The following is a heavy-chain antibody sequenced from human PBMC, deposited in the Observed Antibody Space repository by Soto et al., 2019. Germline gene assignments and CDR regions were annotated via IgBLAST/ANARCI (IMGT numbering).Heavy chain of an antibody. CDR3: AKDGGVVVVAAAYYYYYGMDV. Sequence: GGSLRLSCAASGFTFSSYAMSWVRQAPGKGLEWVSAISGSGGSTYYADSVKGRFTISRDNSKNTLYLQMNSLRAEDTAVYYCAKDGGVVVVAAAYYYYYGMDVWGQGTTVTVSS. J-gene: IGHJ6*02. D-gene: IGHD2-15*01. V-gene: IGHV3-23*01. CDR1: GFTFSSYA. CDR2: ISGSGGST.